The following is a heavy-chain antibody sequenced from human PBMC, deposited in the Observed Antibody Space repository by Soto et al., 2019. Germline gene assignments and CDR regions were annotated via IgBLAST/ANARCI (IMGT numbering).Heavy chain of an antibody. CDR3: ARAKGVIMQFRGWFDP. CDR1: GGSVSSGSYY. J-gene: IGHJ5*02. CDR2: IYYSGST. D-gene: IGHD3-3*01. Sequence: QVQLQESGPGLVKPSETLSLTCTVSGGSVSSGSYYWSWIRQPPGKGLEWIGYIYYSGSTNYNPSLKSRVTISVDTSKNQFSLKLSSVTAADTAVYYCARAKGVIMQFRGWFDPWGQGTLVTVSS. V-gene: IGHV4-61*01.